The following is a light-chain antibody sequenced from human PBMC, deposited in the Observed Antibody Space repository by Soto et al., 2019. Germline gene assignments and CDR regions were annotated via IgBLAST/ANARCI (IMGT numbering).Light chain of an antibody. V-gene: IGKV3-20*01. CDR2: GAS. Sequence: EIVLTHSPGTLSLSPGERSTLSCRASQSVSSSYLAWYQQKPGQAPRLLIYGASSRATGIPDRFSGSGSGTDFTLTISRLEPEDFAVYYCQQYGSSPRVTFGGGTKVEIK. J-gene: IGKJ4*01. CDR3: QQYGSSPRVT. CDR1: QSVSSSY.